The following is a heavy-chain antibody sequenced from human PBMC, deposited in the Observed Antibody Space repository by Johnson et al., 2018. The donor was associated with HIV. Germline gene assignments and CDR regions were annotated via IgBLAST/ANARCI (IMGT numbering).Heavy chain of an antibody. D-gene: IGHD1-1*01. J-gene: IGHJ3*02. CDR2: ISWNSGSI. CDR3: AKNVGRGKLLNDAFDI. V-gene: IGHV3-9*01. CDR1: GFTFSSYA. Sequence: VQLVESGGGVVQPGRSLRLSCAASGFTFSSYAMHWVRQAPGKGLEWVSGISWNSGSIGYADSVKGRFTISRDNAKNSLYLQMNSLRAEDTALYYCAKNVGRGKLLNDAFDIWGQGTMVTVSS.